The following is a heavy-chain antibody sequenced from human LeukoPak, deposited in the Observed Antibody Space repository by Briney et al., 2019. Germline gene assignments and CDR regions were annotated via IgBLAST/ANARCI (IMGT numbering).Heavy chain of an antibody. V-gene: IGHV5-51*01. CDR2: IYPGDSDT. Sequence: GESLQISCKGSGYSFTRYWIGWVRQMPGKGLEWMGIIYPGDSDTRYSPSFQGLVTISADKSISTAYLQWNSLKASDTAIYYCARSGTYYGFSDYWGQGTLVTVSS. J-gene: IGHJ4*02. D-gene: IGHD1-26*01. CDR3: ARSGTYYGFSDY. CDR1: GYSFTRYW.